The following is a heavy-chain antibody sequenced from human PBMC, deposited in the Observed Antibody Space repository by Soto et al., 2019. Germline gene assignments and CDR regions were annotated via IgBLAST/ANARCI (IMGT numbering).Heavy chain of an antibody. CDR2: INPNSGGT. D-gene: IGHD2-21*02. V-gene: IGHV1-2*02. J-gene: IGHJ4*02. Sequence: ASAKVSWKASGYSFNSHGISWVRQAPGQGLEWMGWINPNSGGTDYAQKFQGRVTMTRDTSINTAYMELSRLRSDDTAVYYCARVSSADCRFDCWGQGTLVTVSS. CDR1: GYSFNSHG. CDR3: ARVSSADCRFDC.